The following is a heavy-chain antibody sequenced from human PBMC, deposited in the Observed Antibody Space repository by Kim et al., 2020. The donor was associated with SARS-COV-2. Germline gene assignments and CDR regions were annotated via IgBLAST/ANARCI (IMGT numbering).Heavy chain of an antibody. CDR2: IYSGGST. Sequence: GGSLRLSCAASAFTVSSNYMSWVRQAPGKGLEWVSVIYSGGSTYYADSVKGRFTISRDNSKNTLYLQMNSLRADDTAVYYCARDLYVGDYSNIRDYWGQGTLVTVSS. CDR3: ARDLYVGDYSNIRDY. D-gene: IGHD3-16*01. V-gene: IGHV3-53*01. CDR1: AFTVSSNY. J-gene: IGHJ4*02.